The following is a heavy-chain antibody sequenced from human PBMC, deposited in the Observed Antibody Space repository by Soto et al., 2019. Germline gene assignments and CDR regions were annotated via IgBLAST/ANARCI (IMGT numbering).Heavy chain of an antibody. CDR3: ARDCAGYSSGWYQRGGFDY. J-gene: IGHJ4*02. CDR2: IWYDASNK. Sequence: QVQLAESGGGVVQPGRSLRLSCAASGFTFSSYGMHWVRQAPGKGLEGGAVIWYDASNKYYADSVKGRFTISRDNSKNTLYLQMNSLRAEDTAVYYCARDCAGYSSGWYQRGGFDYWGQGTLVTVSS. V-gene: IGHV3-33*01. D-gene: IGHD6-19*01. CDR1: GFTFSSYG.